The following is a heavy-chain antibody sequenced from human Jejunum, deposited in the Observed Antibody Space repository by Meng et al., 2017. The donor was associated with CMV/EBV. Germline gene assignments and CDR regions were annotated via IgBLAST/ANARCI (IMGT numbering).Heavy chain of an antibody. Sequence: VQLVESGGGLVQPGGSLRLSCAAFGFTFSSYVMHWVRQAPGKGLEYVSGISSNGGSTYYANSVKDRFIISRDNSKNIVYLQMGSLRAEDMAVYYCARVRGYGSDYWGQGTLVTVSS. CDR2: ISSNGGST. CDR3: ARVRGYGSDY. CDR1: GFTFSSYV. D-gene: IGHD5-12*01. J-gene: IGHJ4*02. V-gene: IGHV3-64*01.